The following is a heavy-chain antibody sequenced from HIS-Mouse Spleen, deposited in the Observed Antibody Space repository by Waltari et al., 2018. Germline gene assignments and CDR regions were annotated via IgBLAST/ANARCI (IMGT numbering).Heavy chain of an antibody. D-gene: IGHD6-13*01. CDR3: AREIPYSSSWYDWYFDL. CDR1: GGSISSSSYY. CDR2: IYYSGRT. J-gene: IGHJ2*01. Sequence: QLQLQESGPGLVKPSETLSLTCTVPGGSISSSSYYWGWIRQPPGKGLEWIGSIYYSGRTYYNLSLKSRVTISVDTSKNQFSLKLSSVTAADTAVYYCAREIPYSSSWYDWYFDLWGRGTLVTVSS. V-gene: IGHV4-39*07.